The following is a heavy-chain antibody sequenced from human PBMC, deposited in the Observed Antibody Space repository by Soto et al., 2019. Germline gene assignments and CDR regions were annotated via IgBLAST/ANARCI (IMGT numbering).Heavy chain of an antibody. J-gene: IGHJ5*02. Sequence: SETLSLTCTVFGGSISSYYWSWIRQPPGKGLEWIGYIYYSGSTNSNPSLKSRVTISVDTSKNQFSLKLSSVTAADTAVYYCARVGCSGGSCLTKGGYNWFDPWGQGTLVTVSS. CDR1: GGSISSYY. D-gene: IGHD2-15*01. CDR2: IYYSGST. V-gene: IGHV4-59*01. CDR3: ARVGCSGGSCLTKGGYNWFDP.